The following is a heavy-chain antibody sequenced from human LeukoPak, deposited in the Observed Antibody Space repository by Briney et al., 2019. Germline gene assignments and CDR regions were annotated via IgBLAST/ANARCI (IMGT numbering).Heavy chain of an antibody. CDR2: INPNSGGT. V-gene: IGHV1-2*02. Sequence: ASVKVSCKASGYTFTGYYMHWVRQAPGQGLEWMGWINPNSGGTNYARKFQGRVTMTRDTSISTAYMELSRLRSDDTAVYYCASSPSWTQLWSIGYWGQGTLVTVSS. D-gene: IGHD5-18*01. CDR3: ASSPSWTQLWSIGY. J-gene: IGHJ4*02. CDR1: GYTFTGYY.